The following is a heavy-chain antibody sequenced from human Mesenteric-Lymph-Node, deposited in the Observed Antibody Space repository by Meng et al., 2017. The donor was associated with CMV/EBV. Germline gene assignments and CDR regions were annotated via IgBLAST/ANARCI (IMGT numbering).Heavy chain of an antibody. CDR3: ARARGGSSDDWFDS. D-gene: IGHD1-26*01. CDR2: ISAYDGNT. Sequence: ASVKVSCKASGYTFKVYGVSWVRQAPGQGLEWMGWISAYDGNTNLAQNFQGRVTMTTDESTSTGYMDLRSLRSDDTAIYYCARARGGSSDDWFDSWGQGTLVTVSS. J-gene: IGHJ5*01. V-gene: IGHV1-18*01. CDR1: GYTFKVYG.